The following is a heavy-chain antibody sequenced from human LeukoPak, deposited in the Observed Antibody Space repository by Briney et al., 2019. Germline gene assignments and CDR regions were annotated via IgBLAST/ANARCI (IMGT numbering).Heavy chain of an antibody. CDR1: GFTFSSYW. CDR2: INTDGSST. V-gene: IGHV3-74*01. CDR3: ARDRDFWSGYYALDY. Sequence: GGSLRPSCAASGFTFSSYWLHWVRQAPGKGLVWVSRINTDGSSTSYADSVKGRFTISRDNAKNTLYLQMNSLRAEDTAVYYCARDRDFWSGYYALDYWGQGTLVTVSS. D-gene: IGHD3-3*01. J-gene: IGHJ4*02.